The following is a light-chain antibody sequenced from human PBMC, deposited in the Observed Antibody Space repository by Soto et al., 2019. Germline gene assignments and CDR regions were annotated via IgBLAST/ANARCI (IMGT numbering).Light chain of an antibody. V-gene: IGLV2-14*01. J-gene: IGLJ2*01. Sequence: QSVLTQPASVSGSPGQSITISCTGTSSDVGGYNYVSWYQQHPGKAPKLMIYDVSNRPSGVSNRFSGSKSGNTASLTISGLQAEDEADYYCSSYTSSRVFGGGTKVTVL. CDR3: SSYTSSRV. CDR2: DVS. CDR1: SSDVGGYNY.